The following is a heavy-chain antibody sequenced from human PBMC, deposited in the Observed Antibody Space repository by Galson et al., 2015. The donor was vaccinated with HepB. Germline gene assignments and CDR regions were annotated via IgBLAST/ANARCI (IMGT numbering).Heavy chain of an antibody. CDR3: AKGEVDYDILTGYSYKWFDP. D-gene: IGHD3-9*01. CDR2: INPNGGST. Sequence: SVKVSCKASGYTFINYFIHWVRQTPGQGLEWMGIINPNGGSTRYAQNFQGRITVTRDTSTSTVYMELRNLKPEDTAIYYCAKGEVDYDILTGYSYKWFDPWGQGTLVTVSS. CDR1: GYTFINYF. J-gene: IGHJ5*02. V-gene: IGHV1-46*01.